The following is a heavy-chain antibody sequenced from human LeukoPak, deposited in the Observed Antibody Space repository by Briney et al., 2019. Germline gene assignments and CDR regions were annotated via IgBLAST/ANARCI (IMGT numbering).Heavy chain of an antibody. CDR2: TYYRSKWYN. J-gene: IGHJ4*02. D-gene: IGHD6-19*01. CDR3: ARDRVEQWLGAYYFAY. CDR1: GDSVSSNSAA. Sequence: SQTLSLTCAISGDSVSSNSAAWNWIRQSPSRGLEWLGRTYYRSKWYNDYAVSVKSRITINPDTSKNQFSLQLNSVTPEDTAVYYCARDRVEQWLGAYYFAYWGQGTLVTVSS. V-gene: IGHV6-1*01.